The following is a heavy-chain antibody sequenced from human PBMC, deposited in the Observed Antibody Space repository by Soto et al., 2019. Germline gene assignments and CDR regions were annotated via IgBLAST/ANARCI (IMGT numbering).Heavy chain of an antibody. CDR3: ARSELLWFGDRYYYYYGMDV. Sequence: ASVKVSCKASGYTFTSYYMHWVRQAPGQGLEWMGIINPSGGSTSYAQKFQGRVTMTRDTSTSTVYMELSSLRSEDTAVYYCARSELLWFGDRYYYYYGMDVWGQGTTVTVYS. CDR2: INPSGGST. V-gene: IGHV1-46*01. J-gene: IGHJ6*02. CDR1: GYTFTSYY. D-gene: IGHD3-10*01.